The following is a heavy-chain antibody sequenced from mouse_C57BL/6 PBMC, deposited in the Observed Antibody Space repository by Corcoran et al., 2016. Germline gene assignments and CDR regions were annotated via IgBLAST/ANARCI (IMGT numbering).Heavy chain of an antibody. CDR3: ARGDGYLYAMDY. CDR1: GYTFTDYY. Sequence: EVQLQQSGPVLVKPGASVKMSCKASGYTFTDYYMNWVKQSHGKSLEWIGVINPYNGGTSYNQKFKGKATLTVDKSSSTAYMELNSLTSEDSAVYYCARGDGYLYAMDYWGQGTSVTVSS. CDR2: INPYNGGT. V-gene: IGHV1-19*01. J-gene: IGHJ4*01. D-gene: IGHD2-3*01.